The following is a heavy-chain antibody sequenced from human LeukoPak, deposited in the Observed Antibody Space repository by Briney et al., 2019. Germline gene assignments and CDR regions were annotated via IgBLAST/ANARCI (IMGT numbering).Heavy chain of an antibody. CDR2: INPSGGST. V-gene: IGHV1-46*01. J-gene: IGHJ6*03. CDR3: ARDLGRRRSGGRCYYYYNYMDV. CDR1: GYTFTSYY. Sequence: ASVKVSCKASGYTFTSYYMHWVRQAPGQGLEWMGIINPSGGSTSYAQKFQGRVTMTRDMSTSTAYMELRSLRSDDTAVYYCARDLGRRRSGGRCYYYYNYMDVWGKGTTVTISS. D-gene: IGHD2-15*01.